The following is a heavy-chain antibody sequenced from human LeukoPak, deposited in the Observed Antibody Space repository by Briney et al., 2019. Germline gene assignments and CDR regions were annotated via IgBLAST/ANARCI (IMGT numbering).Heavy chain of an antibody. CDR1: GFTFSSYS. D-gene: IGHD4-17*01. J-gene: IGHJ4*02. CDR3: ARDATVTDFDY. CDR2: ISSSSSYI. Sequence: GGSLRLSCAASGFTFSSYSMNWVRQAPGKGLEWVSSISSSSSYIYYADSVKGRFTISRDNAKNSLYLQMNSLRAEDAAVYYCARDATVTDFDYWGQGTLVTVSS. V-gene: IGHV3-21*01.